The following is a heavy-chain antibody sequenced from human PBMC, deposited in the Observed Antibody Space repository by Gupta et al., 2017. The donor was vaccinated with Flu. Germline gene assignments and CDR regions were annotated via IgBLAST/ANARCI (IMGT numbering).Heavy chain of an antibody. J-gene: IGHJ4*02. Sequence: VRQAPGKGLVWVSRINSDGKTTNYADSVKGRFTISRDNAKNTMYLQTNSLRAEETAVYYCVRDSYNSSGPFDYWGQGTLVTVSS. D-gene: IGHD3-22*01. CDR2: INSDGKTT. CDR3: VRDSYNSSGPFDY. V-gene: IGHV3-74*01.